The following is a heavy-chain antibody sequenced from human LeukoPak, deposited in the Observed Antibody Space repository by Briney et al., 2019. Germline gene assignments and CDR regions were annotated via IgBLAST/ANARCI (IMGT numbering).Heavy chain of an antibody. CDR1: GFTFDDYT. V-gene: IGHV3-43*01. Sequence: GGSLRLSCAASGFTFDDYTMHWVRQAPGKGLEWVSLISWDGGSTYYADSVKGRFTISRDNAKNSLYLQMNSLRAEDTAVYYCASFLVVAANPYYYYGMDVWGQGTTVTVSS. CDR2: ISWDGGST. CDR3: ASFLVVAANPYYYYGMDV. J-gene: IGHJ6*02. D-gene: IGHD2-15*01.